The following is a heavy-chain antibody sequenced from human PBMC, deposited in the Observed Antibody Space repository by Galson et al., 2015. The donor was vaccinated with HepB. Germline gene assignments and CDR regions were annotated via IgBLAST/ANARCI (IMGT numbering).Heavy chain of an antibody. V-gene: IGHV3-7*01. CDR2: IKQDGSER. CDR3: ARDSKDGYFDY. J-gene: IGHJ4*02. CDR1: GSTFSSYW. D-gene: IGHD6-13*01. Sequence: SLRLSCAASGSTFSSYWMSWVRQAPGKGLEWVANIKQDGSERYYVDSVKGRFTISRDNAKNSLYLQMNSLRAEDTAVYYCARDSKDGYFDYWGQGTLVTISS.